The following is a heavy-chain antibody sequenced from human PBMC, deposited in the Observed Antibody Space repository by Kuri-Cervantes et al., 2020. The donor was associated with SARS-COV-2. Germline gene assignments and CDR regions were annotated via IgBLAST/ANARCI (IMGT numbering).Heavy chain of an antibody. D-gene: IGHD2-8*02. Sequence: GGSLRLSCAASGFTFDDYGMSWARQAPGKGLEWVSGINWNGGSTGYADSVKGRFTISRDNSKNSLYVQMDSLTPEDTAMYYCARDCSTGLCTSFDYWGQGTLVTVSS. J-gene: IGHJ4*02. V-gene: IGHV3-20*04. CDR1: GFTFDDYG. CDR3: ARDCSTGLCTSFDY. CDR2: INWNGGST.